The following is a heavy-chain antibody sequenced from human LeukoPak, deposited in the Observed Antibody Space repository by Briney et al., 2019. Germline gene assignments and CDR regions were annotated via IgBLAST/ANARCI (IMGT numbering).Heavy chain of an antibody. D-gene: IGHD1-14*01. Sequence: ASVKVSCKASGYTFTGYYMHWVRQAPGQGLEWMGWINPNSGGTNYAQKFQGRVTMTRDTSISTAYTELSRLRSDDTAVYYCAREVGGDNRFDYWGQGTLVTVSS. V-gene: IGHV1-2*02. J-gene: IGHJ4*02. CDR3: AREVGGDNRFDY. CDR2: INPNSGGT. CDR1: GYTFTGYY.